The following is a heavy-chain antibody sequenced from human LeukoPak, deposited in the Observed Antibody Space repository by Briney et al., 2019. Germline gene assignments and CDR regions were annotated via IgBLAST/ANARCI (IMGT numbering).Heavy chain of an antibody. V-gene: IGHV3-23*01. CDR1: GFTFISYA. CDR3: AKNVVDRYYYDSSGYSEAHDAFDI. CDR2: ISGSGGST. J-gene: IGHJ3*02. D-gene: IGHD3-22*01. Sequence: TGGSLRLSCAVSGFTFISYAMSWVRQAPGKGLEWVSVISGSGGSTYYADSVKGRFTISRDNSKNTLYLQMNSLRAEDTAVYYCAKNVVDRYYYDSSGYSEAHDAFDIWGQGTMVTVSS.